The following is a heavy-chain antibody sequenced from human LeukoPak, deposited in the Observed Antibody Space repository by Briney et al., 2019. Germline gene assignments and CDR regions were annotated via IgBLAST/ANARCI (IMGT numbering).Heavy chain of an antibody. CDR2: ISYDGSKT. D-gene: IGHD3-3*01. CDR1: AFTFSIYG. Sequence: PGGSPRLSCVASAFTFSIYGMHWVRQAPGKGLEWVAVISYDGSKTYYADSVKGRFTISRDNSKNTLYLQMNSLRAEDTAVYYCASPGGYDFWSGPFDYWGQGTLVTVSS. V-gene: IGHV3-30*03. CDR3: ASPGGYDFWSGPFDY. J-gene: IGHJ4*02.